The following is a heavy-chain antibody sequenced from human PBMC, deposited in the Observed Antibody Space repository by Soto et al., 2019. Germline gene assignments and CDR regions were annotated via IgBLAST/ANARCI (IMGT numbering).Heavy chain of an antibody. Sequence: PSDTLSLTCAVYGGSFGVYYWSWIGQPPGKGLEWIGEINHSGNTNYNPSLKSRVTISVDTSKNQFSLKLSSVTAADTAVYYCARGLRWLTRYFDYWGQGTLVTVSS. V-gene: IGHV4-34*01. J-gene: IGHJ4*02. CDR1: GGSFGVYY. CDR3: ARGLRWLTRYFDY. CDR2: INHSGNT. D-gene: IGHD4-17*01.